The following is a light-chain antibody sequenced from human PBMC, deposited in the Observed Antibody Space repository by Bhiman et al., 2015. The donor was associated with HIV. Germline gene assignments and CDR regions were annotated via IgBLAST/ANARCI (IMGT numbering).Light chain of an antibody. CDR2: GVT. V-gene: IGLV2-8*01. J-gene: IGLJ1*01. CDR3: TSYVVSRRLYI. Sequence: QSALTQPPSASGSPGQSVTISCTGTSSDVGSYDNVCWYQQHPGRAPKLIIYGVTKRPSGVPDRFSGSKSGNTASLTVSGLQAEDEADYYCTSYVVSRRLYIFGSGTKVTVL. CDR1: SSDVGSYDN.